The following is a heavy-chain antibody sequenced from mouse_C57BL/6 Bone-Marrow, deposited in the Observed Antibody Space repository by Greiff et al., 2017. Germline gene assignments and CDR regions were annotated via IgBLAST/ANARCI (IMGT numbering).Heavy chain of an antibody. Sequence: QVHVKQPGAELVRPGSSVKLSCKASGYTFTSYWMDWVKQRPGQGLEWIGNIYPSDSETHYNQKFKDKATLTVDKSSSTAYMQLSSLTSEDSAVYYCARWGGYYGYWGQGTTLTVSS. CDR3: ARWGGYYGY. V-gene: IGHV1-61*01. CDR2: IYPSDSET. CDR1: GYTFTSYW. D-gene: IGHD2-3*01. J-gene: IGHJ2*01.